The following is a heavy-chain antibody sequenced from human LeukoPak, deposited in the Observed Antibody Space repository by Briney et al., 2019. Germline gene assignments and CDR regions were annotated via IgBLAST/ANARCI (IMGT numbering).Heavy chain of an antibody. CDR2: INSSGSTI. V-gene: IGHV3-11*01. D-gene: IGHD1-26*01. CDR1: GFTFSDYY. Sequence: GGSLRLSCAASGFTFSDYYMSWIRQAPGKGREWVSYINSSGSTIYYADSVKGRFTISRDNTKNSLYLQMNSLRAEDTAVYYCARASPIVGAEGWGQGTLVTVSS. J-gene: IGHJ4*02. CDR3: ARASPIVGAEG.